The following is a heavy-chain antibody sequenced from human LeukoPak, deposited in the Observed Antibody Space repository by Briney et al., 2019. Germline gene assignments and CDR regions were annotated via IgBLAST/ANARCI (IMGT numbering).Heavy chain of an antibody. CDR2: ISYDGSNK. CDR1: GFTFSSYA. Sequence: QPGRSLRLSCAASGFTFSSYAMHWVRQAPGKGLEWVAVISYDGSNKYYADSVKGRFTISRDNSKNTLYLQMNSLRAEDTAVYYCARGDYGDYVYWGQGTLVTVPS. J-gene: IGHJ4*02. CDR3: ARGDYGDYVY. V-gene: IGHV3-30-3*01. D-gene: IGHD4-17*01.